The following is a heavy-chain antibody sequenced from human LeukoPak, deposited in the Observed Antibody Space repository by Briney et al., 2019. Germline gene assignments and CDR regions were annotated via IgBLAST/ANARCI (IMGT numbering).Heavy chain of an antibody. CDR2: IYYSGST. Sequence: SETLSLTCAVSGYSISSGYYWSWIRQPPGKGLEWIGYIYYSGSTYYNPSLKSRVTISVDTSKNQFSLKLSSVTAADTAVYYCARGVYLGAHPEPFDYWGQGTLVTVSS. V-gene: IGHV4-30-4*08. D-gene: IGHD1-26*01. CDR3: ARGVYLGAHPEPFDY. CDR1: GYSISSGYY. J-gene: IGHJ4*02.